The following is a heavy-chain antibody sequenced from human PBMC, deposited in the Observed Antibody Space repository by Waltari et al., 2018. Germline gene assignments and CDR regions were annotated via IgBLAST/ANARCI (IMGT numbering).Heavy chain of an antibody. V-gene: IGHV1-18*04. J-gene: IGHJ4*02. CDR1: GYTFTDYI. CDR3: ARRRRIAVTDSEAFYFDY. D-gene: IGHD6-19*01. CDR2: ISDYDGNR. Sequence: QVQLVQSGPEVKKPGASVKVSCKASGYTFTDYIITWVRQAPGQGLEWMGWISDYDGNRNYAQKVQDRVTMTTDTSATTAYMELRSLRSDDAAVYYCARRRRIAVTDSEAFYFDYWGQGTLVTVSS.